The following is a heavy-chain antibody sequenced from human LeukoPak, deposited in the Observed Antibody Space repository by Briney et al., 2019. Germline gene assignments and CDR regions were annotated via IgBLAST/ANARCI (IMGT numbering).Heavy chain of an antibody. Sequence: GGSLRLSCAASGITVNTNYMSWVRQAPGKGLEWVSVIYSGGSTYYADSVKGRFTISRDNSKNTLYLQMNSLRAEDTAVYYCARVLGTNIVVVPGDAFDIWGQGTMVTVSS. CDR1: GITVNTNY. D-gene: IGHD2-2*01. J-gene: IGHJ3*02. V-gene: IGHV3-66*01. CDR3: ARVLGTNIVVVPGDAFDI. CDR2: IYSGGST.